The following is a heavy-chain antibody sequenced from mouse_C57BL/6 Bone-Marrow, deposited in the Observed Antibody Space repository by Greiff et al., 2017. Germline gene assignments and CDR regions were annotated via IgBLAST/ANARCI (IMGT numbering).Heavy chain of an antibody. V-gene: IGHV14-4*01. J-gene: IGHJ4*01. CDR1: GFHIKDDY. Sequence: EVKLMASGAELVRPGASVKLSCTASGFHIKDDYMHWVKQRPEQGLEWIGWIDPENGDTEYASKFQGKATITADTSSNTAYLQLSSLTSEDTAVYYCTNYYAMDYWGQGTSVTVSS. CDR3: TNYYAMDY. CDR2: IDPENGDT.